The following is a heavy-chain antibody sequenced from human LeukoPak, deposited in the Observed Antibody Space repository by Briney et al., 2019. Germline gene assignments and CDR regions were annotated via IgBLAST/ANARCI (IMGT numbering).Heavy chain of an antibody. J-gene: IGHJ4*02. CDR2: ISFDGANK. CDR3: ARGRAGIAAAGFDY. CDR1: GFTFSMSS. V-gene: IGHV3-30*04. D-gene: IGHD6-13*01. Sequence: GGSLRLSCATSGFTFSMSSMHWVRLAPGKGLEWLAGISFDGANKFSGDSVKGRFSISRDNSKYTLYLQMNSLRLDDTAVYFCARGRAGIAAAGFDYWGQGTLVTVSS.